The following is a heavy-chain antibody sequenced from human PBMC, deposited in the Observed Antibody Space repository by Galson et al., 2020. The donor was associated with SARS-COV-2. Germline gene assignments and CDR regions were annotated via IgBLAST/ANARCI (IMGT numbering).Heavy chain of an antibody. CDR3: AREGTYYDCWNGYVAAGAGYDCDMDV. D-gene: IGHD3-3*01. J-gene: IGHJ6*03. CDR1: GFTFSSYA. CDR2: ISYDGSNK. Sequence: GGPLRLSCAASGFTFSSYAMHWVRQAPGKGLEWVAVISYDGSNKYYADSVKGRLTISRDNSKNTLYRQMNSLRAEDTAVYYCAREGTYYDCWNGYVAAGAGYDCDMDVWGKGTTVTVSS. V-gene: IGHV3-30*01.